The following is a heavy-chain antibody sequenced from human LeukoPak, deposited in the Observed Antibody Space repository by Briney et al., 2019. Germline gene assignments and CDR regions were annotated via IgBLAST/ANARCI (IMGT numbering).Heavy chain of an antibody. V-gene: IGHV1-46*01. J-gene: IGHJ4*02. Sequence: ASVKVFCKASGYTFSSYYMHWVRQAPGQGLEWMGIINPSGGSTKYAQKLQGRVTMTRDTSTSTVYMELSSLRSEDTAVYYCARDDSSGPQVYWGQGTLVTVSS. CDR3: ARDDSSGPQVY. CDR1: GYTFSSYY. CDR2: INPSGGST. D-gene: IGHD3-22*01.